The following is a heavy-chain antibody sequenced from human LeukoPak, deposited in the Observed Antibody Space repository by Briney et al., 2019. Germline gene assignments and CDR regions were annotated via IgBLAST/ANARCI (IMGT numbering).Heavy chain of an antibody. CDR2: XNHSGST. V-gene: IGHV4-34*01. J-gene: IGHJ4*02. CDR3: ARQRILRGPYSSPIGY. CDR1: XGSXXGXX. Sequence: SLXCAVXXGSXXGXXWSWIXQXPXXGXXXXXXXNHSGSTNYNPSLKSRVTISVDTSKNQFSLKLSSVTAADTAVYYCARQRILRGPYSSPIGYWGQGTLVTVSS. D-gene: IGHD6-13*01.